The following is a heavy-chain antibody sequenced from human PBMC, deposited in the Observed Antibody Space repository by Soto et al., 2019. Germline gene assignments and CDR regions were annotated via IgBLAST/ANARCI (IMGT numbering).Heavy chain of an antibody. V-gene: IGHV2-5*01. D-gene: IGHD3-16*01. CDR2: IYWNDDK. J-gene: IGHJ3*02. CDR1: GFSLSTSGVG. Sequence: QITLKESGPTLVKPTQTLTLTCTFSGFSLSTSGVGVGWIRQPPGKALEWLALIYWNDDKRYSPSLKSRLTNTKDTSKNQVVLTMTNMDPVDTATYYCAHLFLGELFSDAFDIWGQGTMVTVSS. CDR3: AHLFLGELFSDAFDI.